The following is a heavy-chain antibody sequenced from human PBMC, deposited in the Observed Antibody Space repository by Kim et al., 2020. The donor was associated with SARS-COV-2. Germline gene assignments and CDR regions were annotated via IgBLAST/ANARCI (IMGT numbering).Heavy chain of an antibody. J-gene: IGHJ6*02. CDR1: GFTFSSYA. CDR2: ISYDGSNK. Sequence: GGSLRLSCAASGFTFSSYAMHWVRQAPGKGLEWVAVISYDGSNKYYADSVKGRFTISRDNSKNTLYLQMNSLRAEDTAVYYCARAHYYGSGSYYSDYYGMDVWGQGTTVTVSS. D-gene: IGHD3-10*01. V-gene: IGHV3-30*04. CDR3: ARAHYYGSGSYYSDYYGMDV.